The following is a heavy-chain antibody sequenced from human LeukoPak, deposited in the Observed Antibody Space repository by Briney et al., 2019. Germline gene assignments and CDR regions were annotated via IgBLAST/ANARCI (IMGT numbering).Heavy chain of an antibody. CDR3: ARSKRRGDYGDLDI. Sequence: SETLSLTCTVSGGSISSYYWSWIRQPPGKGLEWIGYIYYSGSTSYNPSLKSRVTISVDTSKNQFSLKLSSVTAADTAVYYCARSKRRGDYGDLDIWGQGTMVTVSS. CDR1: GGSISSYY. J-gene: IGHJ3*02. CDR2: IYYSGST. D-gene: IGHD4-17*01. V-gene: IGHV4-59*01.